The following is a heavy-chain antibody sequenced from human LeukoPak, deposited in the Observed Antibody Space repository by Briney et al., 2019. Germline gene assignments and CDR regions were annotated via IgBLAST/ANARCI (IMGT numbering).Heavy chain of an antibody. J-gene: IGHJ4*02. D-gene: IGHD6-19*01. CDR3: ASLGYSSGFDY. CDR2: IYYTGSTKY. V-gene: IGHV4-59*01. Sequence: SETLSLTCTVSGGSISSYYWSWIRQPPGKGLEWIGYIYYTGSTKYKYNPSLKSRVTISVDTSKNQFSLKLKSVTAADTAVYYCASLGYSSGFDYWGQGTLVTVSS. CDR1: GGSISSYY.